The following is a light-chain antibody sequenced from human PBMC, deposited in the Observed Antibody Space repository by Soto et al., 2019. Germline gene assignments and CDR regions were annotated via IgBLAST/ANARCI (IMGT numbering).Light chain of an antibody. CDR3: SSYTSSSTLRV. CDR2: EVS. V-gene: IGLV2-14*01. CDR1: SSDVGGYKY. J-gene: IGLJ3*02. Sequence: QSVLTQPASVSGSPGQSITISCTGTSSDVGGYKYVSWYQQHPGKAPKLMIYEVSNRPSGVSNRFSGSKSGNTASLTISGLQAEDEADYYCSSYTSSSTLRVFGGGTKVTVL.